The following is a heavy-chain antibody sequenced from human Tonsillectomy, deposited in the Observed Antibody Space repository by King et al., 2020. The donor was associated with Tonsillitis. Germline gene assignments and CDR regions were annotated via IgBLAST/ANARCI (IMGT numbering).Heavy chain of an antibody. V-gene: IGHV3-15*01. J-gene: IGHJ4*02. CDR1: GFTFISAW. CDR3: TTEFSGWVMFDY. D-gene: IGHD6-19*01. Sequence: EVQLVESGGGLVKPGGSLILSCAASGFTFISAWVSCVRQAPVKGLEWGVRIKSKTDGGPKDYAAPVNGRFTISRDDSKNTLYLHMNSLKTEDTALYYCTTEFSGWVMFDYWGQGTLVTVSS. CDR2: IKSKTDGGPK.